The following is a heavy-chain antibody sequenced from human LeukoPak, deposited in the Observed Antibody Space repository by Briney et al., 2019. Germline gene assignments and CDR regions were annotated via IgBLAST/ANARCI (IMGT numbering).Heavy chain of an antibody. Sequence: PSETLSLTCTVSGGSISTYYWSWIRQPPGKGLEWIGYIYYSGPTNYNPSLKSRVTISVDTSKNQFSLKLSSVTAADTAVYYCAIRVKSGGWFDPWGQGTLVTVSS. CDR2: IYYSGPT. V-gene: IGHV4-59*01. CDR3: AIRVKSGGWFDP. J-gene: IGHJ5*02. CDR1: GGSISTYY. D-gene: IGHD2-8*02.